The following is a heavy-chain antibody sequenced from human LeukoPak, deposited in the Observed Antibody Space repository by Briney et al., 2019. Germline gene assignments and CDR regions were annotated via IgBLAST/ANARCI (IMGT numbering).Heavy chain of an antibody. V-gene: IGHV3-30-3*01. CDR2: ISSDGSDK. Sequence: GGSLRLSCAASGFTFSSYPMHWVRQAPGKGLEWVALISSDGSDKKYADSVKGRFTISRDNSKNTLYLQMNSLRAEDTAVYYCAKDAFGAGGFDYWGQGSLVTVSS. D-gene: IGHD3-16*01. CDR1: GFTFSSYP. J-gene: IGHJ4*02. CDR3: AKDAFGAGGFDY.